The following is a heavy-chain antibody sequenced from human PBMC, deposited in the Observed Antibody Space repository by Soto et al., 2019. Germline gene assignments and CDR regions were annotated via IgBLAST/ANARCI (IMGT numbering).Heavy chain of an antibody. J-gene: IGHJ3*02. CDR3: ARISWNDYGGNGDVFDS. CDR1: GGSISSGGYY. Sequence: SETLSLTCTVSGGSISSGGYYWSWIRQHPGKGLEWIGYIYYSGSTNYNPSLKSRVTILVDTSKNQFSLKLSSVTAADTAKYYCARISWNDYGGNGDVFDSWGQGTMVTVSS. V-gene: IGHV4-61*08. CDR2: IYYSGST. D-gene: IGHD4-17*01.